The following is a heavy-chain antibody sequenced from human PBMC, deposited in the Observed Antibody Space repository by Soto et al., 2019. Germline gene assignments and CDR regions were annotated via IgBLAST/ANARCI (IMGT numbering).Heavy chain of an antibody. CDR1: GFTFSSYA. Sequence: LRLSCAASGFTFSSYAMSWVRQAPGKGLEWVSAVSGSGGSTYYADSVKGRFTISRDNSKNTLYLQMNSLRAEDTAVYYCAKDSYTRGCYNNWFDPWGQGTLVTVSS. J-gene: IGHJ5*02. CDR3: AKDSYTRGCYNNWFDP. CDR2: VSGSGGST. D-gene: IGHD3-22*01. V-gene: IGHV3-23*01.